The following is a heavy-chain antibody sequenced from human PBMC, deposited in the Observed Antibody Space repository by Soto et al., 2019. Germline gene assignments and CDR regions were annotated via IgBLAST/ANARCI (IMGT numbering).Heavy chain of an antibody. J-gene: IGHJ2*01. D-gene: IGHD2-2*02. CDR2: ISAYNGNT. CDR1: GYTFTSYG. CDR3: ARECTSCYKSWYSSSSYWYFDL. Sequence: QVQLVQSGAEVKKPGASVKVSCKASGYTFTSYGISWVRQAPGQGLEWMGWISAYNGNTNYAQKIQGRVTMTTDTSTSTAYMELRSLRSDDTAVYYCARECTSCYKSWYSSSSYWYFDLWGRGTLVTVSS. V-gene: IGHV1-18*04.